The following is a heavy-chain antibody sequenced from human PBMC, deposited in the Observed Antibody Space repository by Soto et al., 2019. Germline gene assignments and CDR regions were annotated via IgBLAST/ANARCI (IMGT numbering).Heavy chain of an antibody. J-gene: IGHJ2*01. CDR3: ARLAGSYFDL. V-gene: IGHV4-39*01. CDR1: GGSISSSSYY. CDR2: IYYSGST. Sequence: QLQLQESGPGLVKPSETLSLTCTVSGGSISSSSYYWGWIRQPPGKGLEWIGSIYYSGSTYYNPSLKSRVTISVNTSKNQFSLKLSSVTAADTAVYYCARLAGSYFDLWGRGTLVTVSS. D-gene: IGHD6-13*01.